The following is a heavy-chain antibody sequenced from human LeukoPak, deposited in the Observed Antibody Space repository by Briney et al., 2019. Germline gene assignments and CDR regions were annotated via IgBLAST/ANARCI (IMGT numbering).Heavy chain of an antibody. CDR2: IIPIFGTA. J-gene: IGHJ4*02. D-gene: IGHD3-22*01. CDR3: ASGEYYYDSSGYYSPFDY. Sequence: ASVKASCKASGGTFSSYAISWVRQAPGQGLEWMGGIIPIFGTANYAQKFQGRVTITADESTSTAYMELSSLRSEDTAVYYCASGEYYYDSSGYYSPFDYWGQGTLVTVSS. V-gene: IGHV1-69*13. CDR1: GGTFSSYA.